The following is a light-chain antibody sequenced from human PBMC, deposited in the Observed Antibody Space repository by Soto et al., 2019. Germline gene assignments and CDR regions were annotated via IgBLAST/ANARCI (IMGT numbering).Light chain of an antibody. Sequence: DIQMTQSPSTLSASVGDRVTITCRASQTITTWLAWYQQKPGKAPKVLIYDASNLQSGVPSRFSGSGSGTEFTLTISSLQPDDFATYYCQQYSSFSWTLGQGTKVDIK. CDR1: QTITTW. J-gene: IGKJ1*01. V-gene: IGKV1-5*01. CDR2: DAS. CDR3: QQYSSFSWT.